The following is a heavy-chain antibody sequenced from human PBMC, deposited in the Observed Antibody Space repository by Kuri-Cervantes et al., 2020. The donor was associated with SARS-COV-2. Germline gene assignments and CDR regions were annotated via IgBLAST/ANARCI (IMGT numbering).Heavy chain of an antibody. CDR3: ARDSQYYDFWSGYYPPYYYYGMDV. V-gene: IGHV3-33*01. Sequence: GGSLRLSCAASGFTFSSYGMHWVRQAPGKGLEWVAVLWYDGSNKYYADSVKGRFTISRDNSKNTLYLQMNSLRAEDTAVYYCARDSQYYDFWSGYYPPYYYYGMDVWGQGTTVTVSS. D-gene: IGHD3-3*01. CDR2: LWYDGSNK. CDR1: GFTFSSYG. J-gene: IGHJ6*02.